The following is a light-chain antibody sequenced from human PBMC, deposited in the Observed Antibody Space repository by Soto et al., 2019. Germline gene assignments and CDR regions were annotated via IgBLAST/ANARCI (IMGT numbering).Light chain of an antibody. V-gene: IGKV3-11*01. CDR2: DAS. J-gene: IGKJ2*01. Sequence: EIVLTQSPATLSLSPGERATLSCRASQSVSSYLAWYQQKPGQAPRLLIYDASNRATGIPARFSGSGSGTDFTLTISSLEPEDFAVYYCQQRSNWPRRLYTFGKGTKLEIK. CDR3: QQRSNWPRRLYT. CDR1: QSVSSY.